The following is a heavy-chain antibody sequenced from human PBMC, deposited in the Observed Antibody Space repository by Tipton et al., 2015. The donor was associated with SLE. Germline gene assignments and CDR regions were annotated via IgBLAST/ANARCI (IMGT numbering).Heavy chain of an antibody. CDR3: ARGGEQLVRYYYYGMDV. J-gene: IGHJ6*02. Sequence: TLSLTCSVSGGSIYSSNDYWAWIRRPPGRGLEWIGAIYYSGTTYSNPSLKSRVTISVATSKNRFSLKLSSVTAADTAVYYCARGGEQLVRYYYYGMDVWGQGTTVTVSS. V-gene: IGHV4-39*07. CDR2: IYYSGTT. D-gene: IGHD6-6*01. CDR1: GGSIYSSNDY.